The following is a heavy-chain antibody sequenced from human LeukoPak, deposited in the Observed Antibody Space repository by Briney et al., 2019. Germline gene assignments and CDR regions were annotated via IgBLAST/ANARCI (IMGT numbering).Heavy chain of an antibody. V-gene: IGHV3-21*01. CDR2: ISSSSSYI. CDR3: ARETPFYSSSDYYYYYYMDV. CDR1: GFTFSSYS. Sequence: GGSLRLSCVASGFTFSSYSMNWVRQAPGKGLEWVSCISSSSSYIYYADSVKGRFTISRDNAKNSLYLQMNSLRAEDTAVYYCARETPFYSSSDYYYYYYMDVWGKGTTVTVSS. D-gene: IGHD6-6*01. J-gene: IGHJ6*03.